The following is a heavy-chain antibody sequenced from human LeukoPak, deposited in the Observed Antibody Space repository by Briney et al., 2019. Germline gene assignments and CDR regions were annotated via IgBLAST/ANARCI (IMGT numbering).Heavy chain of an antibody. V-gene: IGHV3-74*01. CDR2: INPDGSST. D-gene: IGHD1-26*01. CDR1: GXTFSTYW. J-gene: IGHJ5*02. CDR3: APMRDWEIS. Sequence: RGSLRLSCAASGXTFSTYWVHWVRQAPGKGLVWVSRINPDGSSTTYADSVERRFSISRDNAKNTLYLQMNSLRAEDTAVYFCAPMRDWEISWGQGTVVTVSS.